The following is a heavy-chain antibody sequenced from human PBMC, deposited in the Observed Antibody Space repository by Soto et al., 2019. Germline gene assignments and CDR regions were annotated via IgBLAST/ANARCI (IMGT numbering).Heavy chain of an antibody. CDR1: GFTFSSYS. CDR2: ISSSSYI. V-gene: IGHV3-21*01. J-gene: IGHJ5*02. Sequence: GGSLRLSCAASGFTFSSYSMNWVRQAPGKGLEWVSSISSSSYIYYADSVKGRFTISRDNAKNSLYLHMNSLRAEDTAVYYCASFVVVPAAINWFDPWGQGTVVTVSS. CDR3: ASFVVVPAAINWFDP. D-gene: IGHD2-2*01.